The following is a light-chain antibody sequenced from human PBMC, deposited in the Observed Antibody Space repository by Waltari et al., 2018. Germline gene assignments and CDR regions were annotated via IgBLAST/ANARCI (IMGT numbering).Light chain of an antibody. CDR2: VKN. V-gene: IGLV3-19*01. Sequence: SSELTQDPAVSVALGQTVRITCQGDSLRSYYASWYQQKPGQAPVLVIYVKNNRPSGIPDRSSGSSSGNTASLTITGAQAEDEADYYCNSRDSSGNHWVFGGGTKLTVL. CDR3: NSRDSSGNHWV. J-gene: IGLJ3*02. CDR1: SLRSYY.